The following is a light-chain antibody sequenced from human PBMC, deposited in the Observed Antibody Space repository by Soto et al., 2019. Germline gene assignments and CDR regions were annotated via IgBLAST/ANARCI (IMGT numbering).Light chain of an antibody. CDR3: QQYNSYSWT. J-gene: IGKJ1*01. CDR2: DAS. V-gene: IGKV1-5*01. Sequence: DIQMTQSPSILSASVGDRVAITCRASQTIITWLAWYQLKPGKAPKLLIFDASSLESGVPSRFGGSGSGTEFTLTISSLQPDDFATYYCQQYNSYSWTFGQGTKVEVK. CDR1: QTIITW.